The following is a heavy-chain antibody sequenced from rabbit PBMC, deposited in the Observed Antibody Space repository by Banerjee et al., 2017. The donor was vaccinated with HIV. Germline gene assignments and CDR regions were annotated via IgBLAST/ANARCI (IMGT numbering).Heavy chain of an antibody. CDR2: IYSGSDVT. J-gene: IGHJ4*01. CDR1: GFSFGNYY. CDR3: AREDYGSNAPNL. Sequence: QSLEESGGGLVQPEGSPTLTCTASGFSFGNYYMTWVRQAPGKGLQWIGYIYSGSDVTFYASWAKGRFTISKTSSTTVTLQMTSLTAADTATYFCAREDYGSNAPNLWGPGTLVTVS. V-gene: IGHV1S40*01. D-gene: IGHD5-1*01.